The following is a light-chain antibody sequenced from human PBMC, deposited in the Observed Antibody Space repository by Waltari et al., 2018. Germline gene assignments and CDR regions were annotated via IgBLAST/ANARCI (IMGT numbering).Light chain of an antibody. V-gene: IGKV3-20*01. CDR2: GSS. CDR3: QQYATSPPT. J-gene: IGKJ3*01. CDR1: QNIGNS. Sequence: EIVLTQSPGTLSLFPGEWATLSCRASQNIGNSLAWYQHKPGQGPRLLIDGSSTRDTGIPDRFRGSGSGTDFSLTISRLEPEDFAVFYCQQYATSPPTFGPGTRLD.